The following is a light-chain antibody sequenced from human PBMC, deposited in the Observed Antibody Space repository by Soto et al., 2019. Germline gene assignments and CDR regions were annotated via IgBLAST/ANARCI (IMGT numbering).Light chain of an antibody. J-gene: IGKJ5*01. CDR1: RSVSSNY. CDR3: QQYGSSSIT. V-gene: IGKV3-20*01. Sequence: EIVLTQSPGTLSLSPGERATLSCRASRSVSSNYLAWYQQKPGQAPRLLFYDASIRATGIADRFSGSGSGTDFTLTISRLEPEDFAVYYCQQYGSSSITFGQGTRLEIK. CDR2: DAS.